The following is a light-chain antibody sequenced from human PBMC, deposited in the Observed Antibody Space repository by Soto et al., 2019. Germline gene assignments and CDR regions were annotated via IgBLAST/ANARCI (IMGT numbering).Light chain of an antibody. CDR2: EGT. J-gene: IGLJ2*01. Sequence: QSALTQPASVSGSPGQSITISYTGTSSDVGNYNLVSWYQHHPGKAPKLMIYEGTKRPSGVSSRFSGSKSGNTASLTISGLQAEDEADYYCCSYAGSSTFAFGGGTKLTVL. V-gene: IGLV2-23*03. CDR3: CSYAGSSTFA. CDR1: SSDVGNYNL.